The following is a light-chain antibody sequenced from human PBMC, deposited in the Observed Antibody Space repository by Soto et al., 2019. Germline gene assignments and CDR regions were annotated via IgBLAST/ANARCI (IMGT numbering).Light chain of an antibody. Sequence: EVVMTQSPATLSVSAGERATLSCRASQSVSSSLAWYQQKPGQAPRLLIYGASTGATGIPGRFSGSGSGTDFSLTISSLQSEDFAVYYCQQYQSLTFGGGTKVDIK. CDR3: QQYQSLT. CDR2: GAS. CDR1: QSVSSS. J-gene: IGKJ4*01. V-gene: IGKV3-15*01.